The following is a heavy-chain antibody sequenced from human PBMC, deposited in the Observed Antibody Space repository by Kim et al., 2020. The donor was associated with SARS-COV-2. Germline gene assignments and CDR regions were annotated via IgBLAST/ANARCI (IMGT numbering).Heavy chain of an antibody. Sequence: GGSLRLSCAASGFTFSSYDMHWVRQATGKGLEWVSAIGTAGDTYYPGSVKGRFTISRENAKNSLYLQMNSLRAGDTAVYYCAKGYCSGGSCYWGVYGMDVWGQGTTVTVSS. CDR3: AKGYCSGGSCYWGVYGMDV. J-gene: IGHJ6*02. CDR1: GFTFSSYD. V-gene: IGHV3-13*04. CDR2: IGTAGDT. D-gene: IGHD2-15*01.